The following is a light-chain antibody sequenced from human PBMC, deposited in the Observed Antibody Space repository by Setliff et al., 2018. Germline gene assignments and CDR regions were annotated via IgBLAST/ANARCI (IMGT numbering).Light chain of an antibody. CDR3: SIHRSRGYV. V-gene: IGLV2-14*01. J-gene: IGLJ1*01. Sequence: QSALTQLPSASGSPGQSVTISCTGTSSDVGGYNYVSWYQQHPGKAPKLIIYDVTTRPSGVSNRFSGSKSGNTASLTISGLQAEDEADYYCSIHRSRGYVFGTGTKVTVL. CDR1: SSDVGGYNY. CDR2: DVT.